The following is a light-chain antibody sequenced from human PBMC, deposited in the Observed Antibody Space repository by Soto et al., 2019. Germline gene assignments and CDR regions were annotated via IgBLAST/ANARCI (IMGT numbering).Light chain of an antibody. CDR2: DAS. CDR1: QSIGRF. CDR3: QQCYMGWT. V-gene: IGKV1-5*01. Sequence: DIQMTQSPSTLSASVGDRVTITCRASQSIGRFFAWYQHQPGKAPKLLSYDASTLESGVASRFSGTGSGTEFTYSITSPHAEDFGTYYWQQCYMGWTFGQGTKVDFK. J-gene: IGKJ1*01.